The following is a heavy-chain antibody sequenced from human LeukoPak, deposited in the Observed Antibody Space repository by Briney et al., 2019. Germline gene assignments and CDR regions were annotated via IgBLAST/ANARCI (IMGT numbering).Heavy chain of an antibody. Sequence: GASVKVSCKASGYTFTRYYMQWVRQAPGQGLEWMGIINPSGGSTSYAQKFQGRVTMTRDTSTSTVYMELSSLRSEDTAVCYCARAYYYDSSGYYPGGDYWGQGTLVTVSS. CDR3: ARAYYYDSSGYYPGGDY. CDR2: INPSGGST. D-gene: IGHD3-22*01. J-gene: IGHJ4*02. V-gene: IGHV1-46*01. CDR1: GYTFTRYY.